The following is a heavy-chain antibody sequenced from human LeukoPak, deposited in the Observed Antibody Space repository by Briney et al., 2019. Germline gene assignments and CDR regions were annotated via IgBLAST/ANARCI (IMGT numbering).Heavy chain of an antibody. V-gene: IGHV4-34*01. CDR2: INHRGST. CDR1: GGSFSGYY. CDR3: ARGKSGSSWTRWFDP. D-gene: IGHD6-13*01. Sequence: KPSETLSLTCAVYGGSFSGYYWSWIRQPPGKGLEWIGEINHRGSTNYNPSLKSRVTISIDTSKNQFSLKLSSVTAADTAVYYCARGKSGSSWTRWFDPWGQGTLVTVSS. J-gene: IGHJ5*02.